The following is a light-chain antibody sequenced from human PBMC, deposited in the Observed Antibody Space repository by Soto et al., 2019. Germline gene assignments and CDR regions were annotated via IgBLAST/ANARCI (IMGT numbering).Light chain of an antibody. Sequence: EIVLTQSPATLSLSPGERATLSCRASQSVSSYLAWYQQKPGQAPRLLIYDASNRATGIPARLSGSGSGTDFTLTISSLEPEDFAVYYCQQRSNWHLTFGQGTRLEIK. V-gene: IGKV3-11*01. J-gene: IGKJ5*01. CDR1: QSVSSY. CDR3: QQRSNWHLT. CDR2: DAS.